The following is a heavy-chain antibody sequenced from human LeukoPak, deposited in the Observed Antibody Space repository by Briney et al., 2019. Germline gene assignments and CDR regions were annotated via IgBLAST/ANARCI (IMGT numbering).Heavy chain of an antibody. J-gene: IGHJ4*02. CDR2: INPNSGGT. CDR3: ARALPNDSGYDY. CDR1: GYTFTGYY. Sequence: VASVKVSCKASGYTFTGYYTHWVRQAPGQGLEWMGWINPNSGGTNYAQKFQGWVTMTTDTSISTAYMELSRLRSDDTAVYYCARALPNDSGYDYWGQGTLVTVSS. V-gene: IGHV1-2*04. D-gene: IGHD5-12*01.